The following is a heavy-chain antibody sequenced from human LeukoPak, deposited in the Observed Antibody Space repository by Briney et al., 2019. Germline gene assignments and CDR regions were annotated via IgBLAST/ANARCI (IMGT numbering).Heavy chain of an antibody. CDR1: GGSFSGYY. CDR2: IYHSGST. V-gene: IGHV4-34*01. J-gene: IGHJ4*02. D-gene: IGHD4-17*01. CDR3: ARLRYGDYCFDY. Sequence: SETLSLTCAVYGGSFSGYYWSWIRQPPGKGLEWIGSIYHSGSTYYNPSLKSRVTISVDTSKNQFSLKLSSVTAADTAVYYCARLRYGDYCFDYWGQGTLVTVSS.